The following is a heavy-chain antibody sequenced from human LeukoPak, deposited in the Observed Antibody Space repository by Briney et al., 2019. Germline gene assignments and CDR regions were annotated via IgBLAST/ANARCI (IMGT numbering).Heavy chain of an antibody. V-gene: IGHV4-39*01. CDR1: GGSISSSSYY. CDR3: ASGCTNGVCYMTY. D-gene: IGHD2-8*01. CDR2: IYYSGST. J-gene: IGHJ4*02. Sequence: SETLSLTCTVSGGSISSSSYYWGWIRQPPGKGLEWIGSIYYSGSTYYNPSLKSRVTISVDTSKNQFSLKLSSVTAADTAVYYCASGCTNGVCYMTYWGQGTLVTVSS.